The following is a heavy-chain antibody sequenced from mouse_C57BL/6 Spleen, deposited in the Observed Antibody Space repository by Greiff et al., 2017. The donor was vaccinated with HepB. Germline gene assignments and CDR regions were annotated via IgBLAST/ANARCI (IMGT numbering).Heavy chain of an antibody. Sequence: QVQLQQPGAELVKPGASVKLSCKASGYTFTSYWMQWVKQRPGQGLEWIGEIDPSDSYTNYNQKFKGKATLTVDTSSSTAYMQLSSLTSEDSAVYYCASPGVEELWGYDLWGQGTLVTVSA. CDR1: GYTFTSYW. D-gene: IGHD2-2*01. CDR3: ASPGVEELWGYDL. J-gene: IGHJ3*01. CDR2: IDPSDSYT. V-gene: IGHV1-50*01.